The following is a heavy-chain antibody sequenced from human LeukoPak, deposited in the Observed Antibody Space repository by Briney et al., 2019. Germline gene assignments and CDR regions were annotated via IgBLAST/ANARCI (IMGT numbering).Heavy chain of an antibody. V-gene: IGHV3-23*01. J-gene: IGHJ4*02. CDR3: AKLGCTGTICYANY. CDR2: ISGGGDST. D-gene: IGHD2-2*01. Sequence: PGGSLRLSYAASGFTFSDYAMTWVRQTPGKGLEWVSVISGGGDSTDYADSMKGRFTISRDNSKNTLYLQMNSLRAEDTALYYCAKLGCTGTICYANYWGQGTLVTVSS. CDR1: GFTFSDYA.